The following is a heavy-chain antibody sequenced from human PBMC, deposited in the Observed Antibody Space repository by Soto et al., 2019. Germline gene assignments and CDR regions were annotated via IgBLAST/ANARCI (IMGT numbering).Heavy chain of an antibody. V-gene: IGHV4-34*01. CDR3: ARVERGTATTVVDAFDI. Sequence: QVQLQQWGAGLLKPSETLSLTCAVYGGSVSSGSYYWSWIRQPPGKGLEWIGEMSHSGGSHFNPSLKSRVTISVDTSKNQFSLKMSSVTAADTALYYCARVERGTATTVVDAFDIWGPGTKVTVSS. J-gene: IGHJ3*02. CDR1: GGSVSSGSYY. D-gene: IGHD1-1*01. CDR2: MSHSGGS.